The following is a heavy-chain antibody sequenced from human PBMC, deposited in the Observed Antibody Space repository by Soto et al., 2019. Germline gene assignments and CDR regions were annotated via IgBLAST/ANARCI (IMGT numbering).Heavy chain of an antibody. CDR3: AKGAPLRYFDWLLYWDY. V-gene: IGHV3-23*01. D-gene: IGHD3-9*01. J-gene: IGHJ4*02. Sequence: GGSLRLSCAASGFTFSSYAMSWVRQAPGKGLEWVSAISGSGGSTYYADSVKGRFTISRDNSKNTLYLQMNSLRAEDTAVYYCAKGAPLRYFDWLLYWDYWGQGTLVTVSS. CDR1: GFTFSSYA. CDR2: ISGSGGST.